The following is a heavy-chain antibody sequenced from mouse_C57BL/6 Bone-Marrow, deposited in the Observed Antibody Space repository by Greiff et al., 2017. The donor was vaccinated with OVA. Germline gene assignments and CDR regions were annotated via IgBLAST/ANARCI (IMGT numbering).Heavy chain of an antibody. Sequence: VKLMESGAELARPGASVKLSCKASGYTFTSYGISWVKQRTGQGLEWIGEIYPRSGNTYYNEKFKGKATLTADKSSSTAYMELRSLTSEDSAVYFCANHYGSSPAYWGQGTLVTVSA. CDR1: GYTFTSYG. V-gene: IGHV1-81*01. J-gene: IGHJ3*01. CDR3: ANHYGSSPAY. CDR2: IYPRSGNT. D-gene: IGHD1-1*01.